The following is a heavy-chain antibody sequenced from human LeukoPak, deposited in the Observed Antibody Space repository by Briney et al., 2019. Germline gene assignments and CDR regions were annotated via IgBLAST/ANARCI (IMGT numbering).Heavy chain of an antibody. D-gene: IGHD6-19*01. J-gene: IGHJ4*02. CDR2: IYYSGST. V-gene: IGHV4-30-4*01. CDR1: GGSISSGDYY. Sequence: PSQTLSLTCTVCGGSISSGDYYWSWIRQPPGKGLEWIGYIYYSGSTYYNPSLKSRVTISVDTSKNQFSLKLSSVTAADTAVYYCAREAVAGGGVDYWGQGTLVTVSS. CDR3: AREAVAGGGVDY.